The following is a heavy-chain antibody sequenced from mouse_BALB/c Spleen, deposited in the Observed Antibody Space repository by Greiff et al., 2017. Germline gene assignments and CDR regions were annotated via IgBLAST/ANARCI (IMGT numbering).Heavy chain of an antibody. D-gene: IGHD2-14*01. CDR3: ARSRYDVYAMDY. CDR2: ISSGSSTI. V-gene: IGHV5-17*02. Sequence: EVQVVESGGGLVQPGGSRKLSCAASGFTFSSFGMHWVRQAPEKGLEWVAYISSGSSTIYYADTVKGRFTISRDNPKNTLFLQMTSLRSEDAAMYCCARSRYDVYAMDYWGQGTSVTVSS. CDR1: GFTFSSFG. J-gene: IGHJ4*01.